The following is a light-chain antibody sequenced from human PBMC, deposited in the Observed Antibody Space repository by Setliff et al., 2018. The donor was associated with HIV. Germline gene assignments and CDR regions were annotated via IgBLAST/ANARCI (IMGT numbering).Light chain of an antibody. Sequence: QSALTQPASVSGSPGQSITISCTGTSRDVGGYNYVSWYQLHPGKAPKLMIFDVSERPSGVSHRFSGPKSGNTASLTISGLQAEDEANYYCLSHTSRSTYVFGTGTKVTVL. CDR1: SRDVGGYNY. V-gene: IGLV2-14*03. CDR3: LSHTSRSTYV. J-gene: IGLJ1*01. CDR2: DVS.